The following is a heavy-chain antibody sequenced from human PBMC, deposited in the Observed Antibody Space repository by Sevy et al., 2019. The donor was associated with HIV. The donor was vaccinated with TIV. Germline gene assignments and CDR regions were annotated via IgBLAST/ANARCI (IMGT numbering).Heavy chain of an antibody. J-gene: IGHJ4*02. D-gene: IGHD6-19*01. CDR1: GFNFDDYG. CDR3: AKDKAVAGPLLYYFDY. Sequence: GGSLRLSCTASGFNFDDYGMHWVRQAPGKGLEWVSGISWNSRSIGYADSVKGRFTISRDGAQNSLYLQMSSLRPEDTAFYYCAKDKAVAGPLLYYFDYWGQGTLVTVSS. V-gene: IGHV3-9*01. CDR2: ISWNSRSI.